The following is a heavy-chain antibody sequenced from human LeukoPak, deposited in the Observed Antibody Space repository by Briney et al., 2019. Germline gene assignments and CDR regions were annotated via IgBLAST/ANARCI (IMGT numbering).Heavy chain of an antibody. CDR1: GYTFTRNY. D-gene: IGHD1-14*01. CDR3: ARDFPEVAVARPNWFDP. Sequence: SIKVPCKAFGYTFTRNYMYWLRQAPGHVPEWLVWINTNNGATTYAQKFQGRVTMTRDTSISTGYMELNRLSSDDTAIYYCARDFPEVAVARPNWFDPWGQGTLVTVSS. CDR2: INTNNGAT. J-gene: IGHJ5*02. V-gene: IGHV1-2*02.